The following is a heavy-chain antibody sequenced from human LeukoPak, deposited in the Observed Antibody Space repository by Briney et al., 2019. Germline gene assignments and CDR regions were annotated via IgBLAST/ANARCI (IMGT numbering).Heavy chain of an antibody. CDR3: AITNYDILTGYWNY. D-gene: IGHD3-9*01. Sequence: ASVKVSCKASGYTFTSYGISWVRQAPGQGLEWMGIINPSGGSTSYAQKFQGRVTMTRDTSTSTVYMELSSLRSEDTAVYYCAITNYDILTGYWNYWGQGTLVTVSS. CDR1: GYTFTSYG. V-gene: IGHV1-46*01. J-gene: IGHJ4*02. CDR2: INPSGGST.